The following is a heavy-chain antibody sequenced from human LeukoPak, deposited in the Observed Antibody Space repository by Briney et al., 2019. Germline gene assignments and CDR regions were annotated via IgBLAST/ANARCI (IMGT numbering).Heavy chain of an antibody. J-gene: IGHJ4*02. CDR1: GFTFSSYS. Sequence: GGSLRLSCAASGFTFSSYSVNWVRQAPGKGLEWVSAISGSGGSTYYADSVKGRFTISRDNSKNTLYLQMNSLRAEDTAVYYCAKVWTMIVVVRGARFDYWGQGTLVTVSS. CDR2: ISGSGGST. V-gene: IGHV3-23*01. CDR3: AKVWTMIVVVRGARFDY. D-gene: IGHD3-22*01.